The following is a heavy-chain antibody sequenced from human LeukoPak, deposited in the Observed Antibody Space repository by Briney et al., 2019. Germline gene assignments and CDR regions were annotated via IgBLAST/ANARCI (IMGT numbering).Heavy chain of an antibody. V-gene: IGHV3-23*01. CDR2: ISGSGDKT. CDR1: GFTFSDYA. CDR3: AKAQAGTYDY. Sequence: PGGSLRLSCAASGFTFSDYAMIWVRQAPGKGLEWVSSISGSGDKTYYGDSMKGRLTISRDNVKNTVFLQMNSLRADDTALYYCAKAQAGTYDYWGQGTLVTVSS. J-gene: IGHJ4*02. D-gene: IGHD6-19*01.